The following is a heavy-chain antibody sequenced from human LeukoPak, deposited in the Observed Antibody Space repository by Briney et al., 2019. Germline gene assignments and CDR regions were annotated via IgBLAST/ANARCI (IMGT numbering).Heavy chain of an antibody. V-gene: IGHV4-34*01. CDR3: ARHDFPTGDGGAYYFDY. CDR1: SGSFRTYY. D-gene: IGHD7-27*01. CDR2: INHSGST. J-gene: IGHJ4*02. Sequence: SETLSLTCTVSSGSFRTYYWSWIRQPPGKGLEWIGEINHSGSTNYNPSLKSRVTISVDTSKNQFSLKLSSVTAADTAVYYCARHDFPTGDGGAYYFDYWGQGTLVTVSS.